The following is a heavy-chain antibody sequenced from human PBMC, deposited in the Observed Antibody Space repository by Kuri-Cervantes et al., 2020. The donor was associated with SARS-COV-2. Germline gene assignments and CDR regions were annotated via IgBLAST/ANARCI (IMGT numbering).Heavy chain of an antibody. CDR1: GGSISSGGYS. D-gene: IGHD3-22*01. CDR3: ARGADSSGSLDY. V-gene: IGHV4-61*02. Sequence: SCAVSGGSISSGGYSWSWIRQPAGKGLEWIGRIYTSGSTNYNPSLRSRVTMSVDTSKNQFSLKLSSVTAADTAVYYCARGADSSGSLDYWGQGTLVTVSS. J-gene: IGHJ4*02. CDR2: IYTSGST.